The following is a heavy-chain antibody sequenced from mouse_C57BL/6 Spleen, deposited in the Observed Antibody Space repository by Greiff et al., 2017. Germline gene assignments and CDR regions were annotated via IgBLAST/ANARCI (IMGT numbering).Heavy chain of an antibody. J-gene: IGHJ4*01. D-gene: IGHD4-1*02. Sequence: VQLQQSGAELARPGASVKLSCKASGYTFTSYGISWVKQRTGQGLEWIGDIYPRSGNSYYNEKFKGKATLTVDKSSSTAYMELRSLTSKDSAVYFCARPTDYYAMDYWGQGTSVTVSS. CDR2: IYPRSGNS. CDR1: GYTFTSYG. CDR3: ARPTDYYAMDY. V-gene: IGHV1-81*01.